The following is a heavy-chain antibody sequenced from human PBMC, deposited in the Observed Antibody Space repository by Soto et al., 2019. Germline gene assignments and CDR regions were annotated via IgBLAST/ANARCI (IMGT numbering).Heavy chain of an antibody. CDR1: GGSFRGYY. CDR3: ARNHILTGYHNYYMDV. CDR2: INHSGST. D-gene: IGHD3-9*01. Sequence: QVQLQQWGAGLLKPSETLSLTCAVSGGSFRGYYWSWIRQPPGKGLEWIGEINHSGSTNYNPSLKSRVTISVDTSKNQFSLKLSSVTAADTAVYYCARNHILTGYHNYYMDVWGKGTTVTVSS. J-gene: IGHJ6*03. V-gene: IGHV4-34*01.